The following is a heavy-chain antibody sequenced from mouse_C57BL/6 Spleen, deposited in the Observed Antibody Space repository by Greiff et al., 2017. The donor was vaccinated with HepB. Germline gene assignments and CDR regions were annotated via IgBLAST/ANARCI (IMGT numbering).Heavy chain of an antibody. CDR3: ARDDYYDDDYAMDY. V-gene: IGHV1-81*01. CDR2: IYPRSGNT. Sequence: QVQLKESGAELARPGASVKLSCKASGYTFTSYGISWVKQRTGQGLEWIGEIYPRSGNTYYNEKFKGKATLTADKSSSPAYMELRSLTSEDSVVYFCARDDYYDDDYAMDYWGQGTSVTVSS. J-gene: IGHJ4*01. D-gene: IGHD2-4*01. CDR1: GYTFTSYG.